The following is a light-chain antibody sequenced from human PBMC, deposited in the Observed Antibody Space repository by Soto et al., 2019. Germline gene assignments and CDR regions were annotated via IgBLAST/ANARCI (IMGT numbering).Light chain of an antibody. Sequence: DIQMTQSPSSLSASVGDRVTVTCRASQSITTYLNWYQQKPGKAPKLLIYAASSLQSGVPSRFSGSGSGTDFTLTITSLQPEDFATYICQQSYGTPWTCGQGTKVEIK. CDR1: QSITTY. J-gene: IGKJ1*01. V-gene: IGKV1-39*01. CDR3: QQSYGTPWT. CDR2: AAS.